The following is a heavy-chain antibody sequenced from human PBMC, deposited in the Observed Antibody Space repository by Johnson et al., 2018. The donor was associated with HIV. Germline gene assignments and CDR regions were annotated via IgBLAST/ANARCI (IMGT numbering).Heavy chain of an antibody. J-gene: IGHJ3*02. V-gene: IGHV3-23*04. CDR1: GFTFSRHA. CDR3: AKGRWELLAGAFDI. Sequence: VQLVESGGGLVQSGGSLRLSCAASGFTFSRHAMSWVRQAPGKGLDWVSAISGSGDSTYYADSVKGRFTISRDNSKNTLDVQMKSLRAEDTAAYYCAKGRWELLAGAFDIWGQGTTVTVSS. D-gene: IGHD1-26*01. CDR2: ISGSGDST.